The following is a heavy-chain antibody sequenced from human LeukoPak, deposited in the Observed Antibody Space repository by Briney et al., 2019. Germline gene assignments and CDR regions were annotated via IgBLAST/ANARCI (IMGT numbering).Heavy chain of an antibody. CDR1: GYTFTSYY. J-gene: IGHJ4*02. CDR3: ARQFYYDSSGYSELHFDY. Sequence: ASVKVSCKASGYTFTSYYMHWVRQAPGQGLEWMGIINPSGGSTSYAQKFQGRVTMTRDTSTSTVYMELSSLRSEDTAVYYCARQFYYDSSGYSELHFDYWGQGTLVTVSS. CDR2: INPSGGST. D-gene: IGHD3-22*01. V-gene: IGHV1-46*01.